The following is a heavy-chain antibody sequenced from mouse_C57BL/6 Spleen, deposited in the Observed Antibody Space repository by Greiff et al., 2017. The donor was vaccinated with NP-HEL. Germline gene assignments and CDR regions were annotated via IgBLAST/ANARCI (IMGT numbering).Heavy chain of an antibody. CDR3: ARAELRYAMDY. J-gene: IGHJ4*01. CDR2: ISYDGSN. V-gene: IGHV3-6*01. CDR1: GYSITSGYY. Sequence: EVKLQESGPGLVKPSQSLSLTCSVTGYSITSGYYWNWIRQFPGNKLEWMGYISYDGSNNYNPSLQNRISITRDTSKNQFFLKLNSVTTEDTATYYCARAELRYAMDYWGQGTSVTVSS.